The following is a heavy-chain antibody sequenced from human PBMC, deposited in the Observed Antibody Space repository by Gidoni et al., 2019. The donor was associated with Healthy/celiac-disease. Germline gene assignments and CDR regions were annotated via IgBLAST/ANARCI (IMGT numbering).Heavy chain of an antibody. Sequence: QVQLVQSGAEVKKPGASVKVSCKVSGYTLTELSMHGVRQAPGKGLEWMGGFDPEDGETIYAQKFQGRVTMTEDTSTDTAYMELSSLRSEDTAVYYCATDNDYYDSSGYYFPPNYWGQGTLVTVSS. CDR3: ATDNDYYDSSGYYFPPNY. CDR2: FDPEDGET. V-gene: IGHV1-24*01. D-gene: IGHD3-22*01. J-gene: IGHJ4*02. CDR1: GYTLTELS.